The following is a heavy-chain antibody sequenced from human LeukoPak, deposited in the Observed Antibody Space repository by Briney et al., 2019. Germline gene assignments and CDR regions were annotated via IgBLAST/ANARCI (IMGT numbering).Heavy chain of an antibody. Sequence: GGSLRLSCAVSGFSVKRNYMNWVRQAPGKGLEWVSFVDSSDPLYYADSVKGRFTVSRDSSQNIIYLQLNNLEAEDTAVYYCVRDSEGAFDIWGQGTMVTVSS. V-gene: IGHV3-53*01. CDR3: VRDSEGAFDI. J-gene: IGHJ3*02. CDR1: GFSVKRNY. CDR2: VDSSDPL.